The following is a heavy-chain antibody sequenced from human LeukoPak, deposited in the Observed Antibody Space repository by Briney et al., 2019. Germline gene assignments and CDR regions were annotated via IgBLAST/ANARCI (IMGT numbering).Heavy chain of an antibody. J-gene: IGHJ4*02. CDR1: GYSFTSYW. D-gene: IGHD2-21*02. CDR3: ARLSYCGGDCMTFDY. Sequence: PGESLKISCKGSGYSFTSYWIGWVRQMPGKGLEWMGIIYPGDSDTRYSPSFQGQVTISADKSISTAYLQWSSLKASDTAMYYCARLSYCGGDCMTFDYWGRGTLVTVSS. CDR2: IYPGDSDT. V-gene: IGHV5-51*01.